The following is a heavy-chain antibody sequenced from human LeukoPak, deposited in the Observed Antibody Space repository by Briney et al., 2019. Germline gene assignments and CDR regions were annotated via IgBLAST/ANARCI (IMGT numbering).Heavy chain of an antibody. D-gene: IGHD4-11*01. V-gene: IGHV4-39*01. J-gene: IGHJ4*02. CDR1: GFIFSSHA. CDR2: IFYSGST. Sequence: GSLRLSCAASGFIFSSHAMSWVRQPPGKGLEWIGTIFYSGSTYYSPSLKSRVTISVTSNNQFSLRLSSVTAADTAVYYCARHRFEGYSDYPFGYWGQGTLVSVSS. CDR3: ARHRFEGYSDYPFGY.